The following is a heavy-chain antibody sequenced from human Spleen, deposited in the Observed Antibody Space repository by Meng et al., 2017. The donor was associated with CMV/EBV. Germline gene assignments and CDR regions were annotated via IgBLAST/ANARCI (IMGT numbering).Heavy chain of an antibody. CDR2: ISYDGSNK. CDR1: GFTFSSYA. CDR3: ARVLPAANADYYGMDV. V-gene: IGHV3-30*14. Sequence: GGSLRLSCAASGFTFSSYAMHWVRQAPGKGLEWVAVISYDGSNKYYADSVKGRFTISRDNSKNTLYLQMNSLRAEDTAVYYCARVLPAANADYYGMDVWGQGTTVTVSS. D-gene: IGHD2-2*01. J-gene: IGHJ6*02.